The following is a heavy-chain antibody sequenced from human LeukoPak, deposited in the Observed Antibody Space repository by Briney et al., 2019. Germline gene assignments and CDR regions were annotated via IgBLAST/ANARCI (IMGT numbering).Heavy chain of an antibody. CDR2: ISGSGSVT. V-gene: IGHV3-23*01. CDR1: GLIFSSYA. D-gene: IGHD4-17*01. J-gene: IGHJ5*02. Sequence: GGSLRLSCAASGLIFSSYAMSWVRQAPGKGLEWVSSISGSGSVTYYADSVKGRFTISRDKSKNTLYLQMNSLRAEDAAVYYCAKGDDYGDYYVSSWGQGTLVTVSS. CDR3: AKGDDYGDYYVSS.